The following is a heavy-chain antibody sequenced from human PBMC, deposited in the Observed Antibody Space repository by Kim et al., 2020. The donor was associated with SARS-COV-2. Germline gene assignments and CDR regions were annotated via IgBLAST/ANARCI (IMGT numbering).Heavy chain of an antibody. CDR3: ASAGNYRFDS. CDR2: I. D-gene: IGHD1-7*01. Sequence: INYADAVKGRFTISRDNAKKTRDLQMHSLRVEDTAVYYCASAGNYRFDSWGQGTLVTVSS. V-gene: IGHV3-74*01. J-gene: IGHJ5*01.